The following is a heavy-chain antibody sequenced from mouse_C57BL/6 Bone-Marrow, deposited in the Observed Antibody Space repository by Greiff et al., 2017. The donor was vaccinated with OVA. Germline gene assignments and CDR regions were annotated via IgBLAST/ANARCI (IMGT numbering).Heavy chain of an antibody. CDR1: GYTFTSYW. CDR3: ARWDYSNYVWFAY. Sequence: VQLQQPGAELVKPGASVKMSCKASGYTFTSYWITWVKQRPGQGLEWIGDIYPGSGSTNYNEKFKSKATLTVDTSSSTAYMQLSSLTSEDSAVYYCARWDYSNYVWFAYWGQGTLVTVSA. V-gene: IGHV1-55*01. D-gene: IGHD2-5*01. J-gene: IGHJ3*01. CDR2: IYPGSGST.